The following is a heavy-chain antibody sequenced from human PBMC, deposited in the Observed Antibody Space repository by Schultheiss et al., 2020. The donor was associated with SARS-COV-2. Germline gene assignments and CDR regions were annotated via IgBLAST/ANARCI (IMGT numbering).Heavy chain of an antibody. J-gene: IGHJ6*03. V-gene: IGHV4-34*01. D-gene: IGHD3-3*01. Sequence: SETLSLTCAVYGGSFSGYYWSWIRQPPGKGLEWIGEINHSGSTNYNPSLKSRVTISVDTSKNQFSLKVRSVTAADTVVYYCARGLKTIFGVTTYYYYYMDVWGKGTTVTVSS. CDR3: ARGLKTIFGVTTYYYYYMDV. CDR1: GGSFSGYY. CDR2: INHSGST.